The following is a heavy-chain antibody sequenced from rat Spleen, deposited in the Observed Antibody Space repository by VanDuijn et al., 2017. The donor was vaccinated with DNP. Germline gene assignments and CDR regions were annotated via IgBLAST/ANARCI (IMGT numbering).Heavy chain of an antibody. CDR1: GFTFSKSA. CDR2: ISYDGRET. D-gene: IGHD1-4*01. CDR3: ASRPPPTRGPFDY. V-gene: IGHV5-29*01. Sequence: EVQLVESGGGLVQPGRSLKISCVASGFTFSKSAMAWVRQAPTEGLEWVAAISYDGRETYYRDAVKGRFTISRHNTKSTLYLQMDSLRSEDTAAYYCASRPPPTRGPFDYWGQGVTVTVSS. J-gene: IGHJ2*01.